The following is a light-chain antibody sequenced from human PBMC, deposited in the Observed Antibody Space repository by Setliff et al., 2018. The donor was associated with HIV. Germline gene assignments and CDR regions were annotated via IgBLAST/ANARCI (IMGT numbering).Light chain of an antibody. CDR1: SSDVGSHNL. Sequence: QSALAQPASVSGSPGQSVTISCSGTSSDVGSHNLVSWYQQHPDKAPKAMIYEVTKRHSGISNRFSGSKSGNTASLTISGLQAEDEADYYCCSYAGNSTYVFGTGTKVTVL. V-gene: IGLV2-23*02. CDR3: CSYAGNSTYV. CDR2: EVT. J-gene: IGLJ1*01.